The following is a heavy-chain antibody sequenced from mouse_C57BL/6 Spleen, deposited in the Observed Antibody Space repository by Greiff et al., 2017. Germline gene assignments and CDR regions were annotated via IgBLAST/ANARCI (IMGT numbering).Heavy chain of an antibody. D-gene: IGHD1-1*01. CDR1: GFTFSDYG. J-gene: IGHJ2*01. Sequence: EVQGVESGGGLVKPGGSLKLSCAASGFTFSDYGMHWVRQAPEKGLEWVAYISSGSSTIYYADTVKGRFTISRDNAKNTLFLQMTSLRSEDTAMYDCARLRYYYYGSYFDYWGQGTTLTVSS. CDR3: ARLRYYYYGSYFDY. V-gene: IGHV5-17*01. CDR2: ISSGSSTI.